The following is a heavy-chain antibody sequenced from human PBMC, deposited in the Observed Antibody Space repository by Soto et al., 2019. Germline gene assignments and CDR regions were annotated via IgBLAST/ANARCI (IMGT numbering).Heavy chain of an antibody. CDR1: GFTFSSYS. V-gene: IGHV3-48*02. CDR3: AIRQRPQCSGGNCYCNAF. CDR2: ISSSGSAI. Sequence: DVQLVESGGGLVQPGGSLRLSCVASGFTFSSYSMNWVRQAPGKGLEWVSYISSSGSAIYYADSVKGRFTIARDNAKNSMYLQMNSPRDEATAVYYCAIRQRPQCSGGNCYCNAFWGQGVLVTVAS. D-gene: IGHD2-15*01. J-gene: IGHJ4*02.